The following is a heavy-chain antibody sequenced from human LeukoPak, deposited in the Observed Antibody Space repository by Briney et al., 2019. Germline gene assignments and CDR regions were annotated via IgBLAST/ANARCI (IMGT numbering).Heavy chain of an antibody. Sequence: PSETLSLTCAVYGGSFSGYYWSWIRQPPGKGLEWIGEINHSGSTDYNPSLKSRVTISVDTSKNQFSLKLSSVTAADTAVYYYARGVPDYFDYWGQGTLVTVSS. CDR2: INHSGST. D-gene: IGHD3-10*01. CDR1: GGSFSGYY. J-gene: IGHJ4*02. CDR3: ARGVPDYFDY. V-gene: IGHV4-34*01.